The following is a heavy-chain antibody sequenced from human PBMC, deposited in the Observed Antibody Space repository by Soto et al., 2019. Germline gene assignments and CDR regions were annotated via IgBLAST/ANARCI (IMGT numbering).Heavy chain of an antibody. Sequence: SLRLSCAASGFTFSSYAMHWVRQAPGKGLEWVAVISYDGSNKYYADSVKGRFTISRDNSKNTLYLQMNSLRAEDTAVYYCARVRFLGGNYGMDVWGQGTTVTVSS. V-gene: IGHV3-30-3*01. D-gene: IGHD3-3*01. CDR2: ISYDGSNK. J-gene: IGHJ6*02. CDR3: ARVRFLGGNYGMDV. CDR1: GFTFSSYA.